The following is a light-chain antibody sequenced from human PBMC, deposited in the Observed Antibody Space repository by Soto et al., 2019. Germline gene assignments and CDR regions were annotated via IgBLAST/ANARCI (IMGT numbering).Light chain of an antibody. CDR3: SSYTSSSTPYV. CDR1: SRDVGGYNY. J-gene: IGLJ1*01. CDR2: EVS. Sequence: QSVLTQPASVSGSPGQSITISCTGTSRDVGGYNYVSWYQQHPGKAPKLMIYEVSNRPSGVSNRFSGSKSGNTASLTISGLQAEDEADYYCSSYTSSSTPYVFGTATKVTVL. V-gene: IGLV2-14*01.